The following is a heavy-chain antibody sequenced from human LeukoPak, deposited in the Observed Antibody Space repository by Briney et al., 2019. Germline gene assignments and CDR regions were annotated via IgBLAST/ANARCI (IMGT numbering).Heavy chain of an antibody. J-gene: IGHJ6*03. D-gene: IGHD3-3*01. V-gene: IGHV4-4*07. CDR1: GGSINSYY. Sequence: PSETLSPTCTVSGGSINSYYWSWIRQPAGKGLEWIGRIYTSGTTNYNPSLKSRVTMSVDTSKKQFSLKLSSVTAADTAVYYCARAGDFWSGYPSRNYMDVWGKGTTVTVSS. CDR2: IYTSGTT. CDR3: ARAGDFWSGYPSRNYMDV.